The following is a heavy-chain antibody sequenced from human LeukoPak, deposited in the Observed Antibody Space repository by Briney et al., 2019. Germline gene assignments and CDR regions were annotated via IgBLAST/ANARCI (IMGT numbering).Heavy chain of an antibody. D-gene: IGHD3-16*01. V-gene: IGHV4-39*07. CDR1: GGSIISSDFY. CDR3: ARGHGANFDY. J-gene: IGHJ4*02. Sequence: SETLSLTCTVSGGSIISSDFYWGWIRQPPGKGLEWIGSIYYSGSTYYNPSLKSRVTISVDTSKNQFSLKLSSVTAADTAVYYCARGHGANFDYWGQGTLVTVSS. CDR2: IYYSGST.